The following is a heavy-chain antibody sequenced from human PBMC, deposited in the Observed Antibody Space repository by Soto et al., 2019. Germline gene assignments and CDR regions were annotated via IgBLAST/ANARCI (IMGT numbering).Heavy chain of an antibody. CDR2: IYYSGST. D-gene: IGHD6-6*01. CDR1: GGSISSSSYY. V-gene: IGHV4-39*01. CDR3: ARLSIAARPFDY. Sequence: QLQLQESGPGLVKPSETLSLTCTVSGGSISSSSYYWGWIRQPPGKGLEWIGSIYYSGSTYYNPSLVSQVNISVDTSRNQFSLKLSSVTAADTAVYYCARLSIAARPFDYWGQGTLVTVSS. J-gene: IGHJ4*02.